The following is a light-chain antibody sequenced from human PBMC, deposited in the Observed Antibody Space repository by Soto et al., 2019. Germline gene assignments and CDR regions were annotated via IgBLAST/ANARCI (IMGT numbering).Light chain of an antibody. CDR2: DVS. V-gene: IGLV2-14*01. CDR1: SSDVGGYNY. Sequence: QSALTQPASVSGSPGQSITISCTGTSSDVGGYNYVSWYQQHPGKAPKLMIYDVSNRPSWVSNRFSGSKSGNTASLTISGLQAEDEADYYCSSYTSSSTPPVVFGGGTKLTVL. J-gene: IGLJ2*01. CDR3: SSYTSSSTPPVV.